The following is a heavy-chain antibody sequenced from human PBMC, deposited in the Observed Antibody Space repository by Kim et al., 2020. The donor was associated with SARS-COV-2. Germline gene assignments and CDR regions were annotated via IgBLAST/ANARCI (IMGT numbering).Heavy chain of an antibody. CDR2: IYHSGST. Sequence: SETLSLTCAVSGGSISSGGYSWSWIRQPPGKGLEWIGYIYHSGSTYYNPSLKSRVTISVDRSKNQFSLKLSSVTAADTAVYYCARGGRIGYDSSGYYYYYYMDVWGKGTTVTVSS. CDR3: ARGGRIGYDSSGYYYYYYMDV. D-gene: IGHD3-22*01. CDR1: GGSISSGGYS. V-gene: IGHV4-30-2*01. J-gene: IGHJ6*03.